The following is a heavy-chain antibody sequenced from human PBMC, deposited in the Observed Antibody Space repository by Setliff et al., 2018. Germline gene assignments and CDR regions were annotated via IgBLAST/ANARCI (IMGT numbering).Heavy chain of an antibody. Sequence: SVKVSCKASGGTFSSYAISWVRQAPGQGLEWMGGIIPILGIANYAQKFQGRVTITADKSTSTAYMELSSLRSDDTAVYYCARGVAVAGTSWDYWGQGTLVTVSS. CDR3: ARGVAVAGTSWDY. CDR1: GGTFSSYA. V-gene: IGHV1-69*10. CDR2: IIPILGIA. J-gene: IGHJ4*02. D-gene: IGHD6-19*01.